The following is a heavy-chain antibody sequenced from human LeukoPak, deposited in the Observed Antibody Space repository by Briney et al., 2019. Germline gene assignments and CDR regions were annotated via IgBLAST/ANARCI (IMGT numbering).Heavy chain of an antibody. CDR2: INHSGST. CDR3: ARLPYGSGSYYVLY. D-gene: IGHD3-10*01. V-gene: IGHV4-34*01. Sequence: SETLSLTCAVYGGSFSGYYWSWIRQPPGKGLEWIGEINHSGSTNYNPSLKSRVTISVDTSKNQFSLKLSSVTAADTAVYYCARLPYGSGSYYVLYWGQGTLVTVSS. CDR1: GGSFSGYY. J-gene: IGHJ4*02.